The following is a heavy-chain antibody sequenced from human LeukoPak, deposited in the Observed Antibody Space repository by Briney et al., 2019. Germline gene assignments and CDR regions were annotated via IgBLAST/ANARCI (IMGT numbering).Heavy chain of an antibody. CDR3: AKANYGVSGYDYLFDY. Sequence: GRSLRLSCARSGFTFSTYAMPWVRQAPGKGLEWVALFSYDGSTQRYADSVKGRFTISRDNSKNSLYLQMNSLRTEDTAVYYCAKANYGVSGYDYLFDYWGQGTLVTVSS. CDR2: FSYDGSTQ. D-gene: IGHD5-12*01. J-gene: IGHJ4*02. V-gene: IGHV3-30-3*01. CDR1: GFTFSTYA.